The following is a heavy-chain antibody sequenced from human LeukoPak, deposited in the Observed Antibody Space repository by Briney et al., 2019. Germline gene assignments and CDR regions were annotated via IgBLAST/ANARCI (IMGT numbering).Heavy chain of an antibody. CDR2: IYTSGST. CDR1: GYSISSGSYY. V-gene: IGHV4-61*02. D-gene: IGHD2/OR15-2a*01. Sequence: SETLSLTCTVSGYSISSGSYYWSWIRQPAGKGLEWIGRIYTSGSTNYNPSLKSRVTISVDTSKNQFSLKLSSVTAADTAVYYCAADDYFAFDIWGQGTMVTVSS. CDR3: AADDYFAFDI. J-gene: IGHJ3*02.